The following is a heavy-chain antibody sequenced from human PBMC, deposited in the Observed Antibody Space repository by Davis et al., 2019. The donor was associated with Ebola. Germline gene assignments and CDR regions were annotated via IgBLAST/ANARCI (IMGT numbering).Heavy chain of an antibody. D-gene: IGHD3-22*01. Sequence: GGSLRLSCAASGFTFDDYAMHWVRQAPGKGLEWVSGISWNSGSIGYADSVKGRFTISRDNAKNSLYLQMNSLRAEDTALYYCAKETSIISFYYDSSGYYFDYWGQGTLVTVSS. CDR1: GFTFDDYA. CDR2: ISWNSGSI. J-gene: IGHJ4*02. V-gene: IGHV3-9*01. CDR3: AKETSIISFYYDSSGYYFDY.